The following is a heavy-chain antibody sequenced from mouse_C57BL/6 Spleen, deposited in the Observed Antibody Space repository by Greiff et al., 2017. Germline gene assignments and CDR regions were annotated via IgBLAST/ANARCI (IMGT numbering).Heavy chain of an antibody. J-gene: IGHJ2*01. CDR1: GYAFTNYL. CDR2: INPGSGGT. D-gene: IGHD1-1*01. Sequence: VQLQQSGAELVRPGTSVKVSCKASGYAFTNYLIEWVKQRPGQGLEWIGVINPGSGGTNYNEKFKGKATLTADKSSSTAYMQLSSLTSEDSAVYFCARRDFYYGSSYADYWGQGTTLTVSS. CDR3: ARRDFYYGSSYADY. V-gene: IGHV1-54*01.